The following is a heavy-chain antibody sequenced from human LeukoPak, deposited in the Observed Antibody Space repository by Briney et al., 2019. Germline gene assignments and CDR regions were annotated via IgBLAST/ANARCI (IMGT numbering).Heavy chain of an antibody. V-gene: IGHV3-7*01. J-gene: IGHJ4*02. CDR2: IKQDGSEK. CDR3: ARDPVEMATIGHFDY. CDR1: GFTFSSYW. Sequence: PGGSLRLSCAASGFTFSSYWMSWVRQAPGKGLEWVANIKQDGSEKYYVDSVKGRFTISRDNAENSLYLQMNSLRAEDTAVYYCARDPVEMATIGHFDYWGQGTLVTVSS. D-gene: IGHD5-24*01.